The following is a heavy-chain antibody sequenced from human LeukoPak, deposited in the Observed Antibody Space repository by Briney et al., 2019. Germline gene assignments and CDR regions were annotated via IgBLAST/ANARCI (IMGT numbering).Heavy chain of an antibody. V-gene: IGHV3-23*01. J-gene: IGHJ3*02. D-gene: IGHD1-1*01. CDR1: GFTFNNYA. CDR3: AKGLEPGAFDI. CDR2: ISGTGGST. Sequence: GGSLRLSCAASGFTFNNYAMSWVRQAPGKGLEWVSSISGTGGSTYYADSVKGRFTISRDSSKNTLYLQMNSLRAEDTAVYFCAKGLEPGAFDIWGQGTRVTVSS.